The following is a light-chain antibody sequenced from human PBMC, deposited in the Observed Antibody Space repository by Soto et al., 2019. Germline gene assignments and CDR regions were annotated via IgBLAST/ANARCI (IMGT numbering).Light chain of an antibody. Sequence: EVVLTQSPGTLSLSPGERATLSCRASQSVSSSYLAWYQQKTGQAPRLLIYDASSRAAGTPDRFSGSGSGTDFTLTISRLEPEDFAVYYCQQYGSSPRTFGQGTKVDIK. CDR1: QSVSSSY. J-gene: IGKJ1*01. V-gene: IGKV3-20*01. CDR3: QQYGSSPRT. CDR2: DAS.